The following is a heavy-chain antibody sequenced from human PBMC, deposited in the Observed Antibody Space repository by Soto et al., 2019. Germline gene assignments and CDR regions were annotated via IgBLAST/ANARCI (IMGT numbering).Heavy chain of an antibody. Sequence: GSLRLSCVASGFTFNFYSMSWVRQAPGRGLEWVSSISSNSDYIYYADSARGRFTLSRDNTKNLVYLEMNNLRADDTALYYCARDSCPSATCAKRLQHWGQGALVTVSS. CDR2: ISSNSDYI. CDR3: ARDSCPSATCAKRLQH. CDR1: GFTFNFYS. V-gene: IGHV3-21*06. J-gene: IGHJ1*01.